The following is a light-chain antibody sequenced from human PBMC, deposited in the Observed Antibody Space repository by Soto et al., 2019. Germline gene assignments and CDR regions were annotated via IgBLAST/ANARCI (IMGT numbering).Light chain of an antibody. CDR1: SSNIGSNY. CDR2: RNS. V-gene: IGLV1-47*01. CDR3: ASWDDSLSGFVV. Sequence: QSVLTQPPSASGTPGQRVTISCSGSSSNIGSNYVFWYQQLPGTAPKVLMYRNSQRPSGVPDRFSGSKSRTSASLAISGLRSEDEADYYCASWDDSLSGFVVFGGGTKLTVL. J-gene: IGLJ2*01.